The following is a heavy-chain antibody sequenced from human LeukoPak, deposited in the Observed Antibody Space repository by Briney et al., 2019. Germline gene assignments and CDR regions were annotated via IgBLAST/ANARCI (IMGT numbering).Heavy chain of an antibody. Sequence: ASVKVSRKASGYTFTGYYMHWVRQAPGQGLEWMGRINPNSGGTNYAQKFQGRVTMTRDTSISTAYMELSRLRSDDTAVYYCARGTPTWIQLWLPDYWGQGTLITVSS. CDR1: GYTFTGYY. D-gene: IGHD5-18*01. V-gene: IGHV1-2*06. CDR3: ARGTPTWIQLWLPDY. CDR2: INPNSGGT. J-gene: IGHJ4*02.